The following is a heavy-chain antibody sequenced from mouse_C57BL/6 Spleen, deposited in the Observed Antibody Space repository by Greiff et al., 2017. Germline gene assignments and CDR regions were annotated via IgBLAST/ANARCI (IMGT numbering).Heavy chain of an antibody. CDR2: IDPSDSYT. V-gene: IGHV1-59*01. J-gene: IGHJ3*01. Sequence: VQLQQPGAELVRPGTSVKLSCKASGYTFTSYWMHWVKQRPGQGLEWIGVIDPSDSYTNYNQKFKGKATLTVDTSSSTAYMQLSSLTSEDSAVYYCARKGDGSSYECAYWGQGTLVTVSA. CDR1: GYTFTSYW. D-gene: IGHD1-1*01. CDR3: ARKGDGSSYECAY.